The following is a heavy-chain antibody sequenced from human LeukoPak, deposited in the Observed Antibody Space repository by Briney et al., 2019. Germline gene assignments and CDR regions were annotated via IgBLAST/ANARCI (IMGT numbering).Heavy chain of an antibody. D-gene: IGHD6-19*01. CDR1: GFTFSSYG. Sequence: PGGSLRLSCAASGFTFSSYGMRWVRQAPGKGLEWVAVIWYDGSNKYHADSVKGRFTISRDNSKNTLYLQMNSLRAEDTAVYYCAREAIAVAGTHAFDIWGQGTMVTVSS. J-gene: IGHJ3*02. CDR2: IWYDGSNK. CDR3: AREAIAVAGTHAFDI. V-gene: IGHV3-33*01.